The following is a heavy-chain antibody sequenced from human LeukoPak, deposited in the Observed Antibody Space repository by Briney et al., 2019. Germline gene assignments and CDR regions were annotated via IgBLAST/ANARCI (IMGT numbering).Heavy chain of an antibody. CDR2: ISTAGNR. CDR3: AGEGEGEFDY. CDR1: GFTFSSYD. Sequence: PGGSLTLSCAASGFTFSSYDMHWVRQATGKGLEWVSAISTAGNRYYLGSVTGRFTISRENAKNTFYVQMDSLRAGDTAVYYCAGEGEGEFDYWGQGALVTVST. D-gene: IGHD3-16*01. J-gene: IGHJ4*02. V-gene: IGHV3-13*01.